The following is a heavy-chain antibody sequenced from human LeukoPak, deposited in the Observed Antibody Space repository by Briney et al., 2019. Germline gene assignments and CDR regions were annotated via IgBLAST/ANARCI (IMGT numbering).Heavy chain of an antibody. Sequence: GGSLRLSSAASGFTFSSYWMSWVRQAPGKGLEWVANIKEDGSEKYYVDSVKGRFTISRDNAKNSLYLQMNSLRAEDTAVYYCARGARWAGYYQDYYYYMDVWGKGTTVTISS. V-gene: IGHV3-7*01. J-gene: IGHJ6*03. CDR3: ARGARWAGYYQDYYYYMDV. CDR1: GFTFSSYW. D-gene: IGHD3/OR15-3a*01. CDR2: IKEDGSEK.